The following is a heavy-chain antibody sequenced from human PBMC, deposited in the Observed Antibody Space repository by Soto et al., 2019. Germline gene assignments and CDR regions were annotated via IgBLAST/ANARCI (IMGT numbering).Heavy chain of an antibody. V-gene: IGHV3-33*01. Sequence: QVQLVESGGGLVQPGTSLRLSCVASGFAFSSFGMHWVRQAPGKGLEWVAIIWYDGSDKYYGDSVKGRFTISRDNSKNTLFLQMNSLRAEDTDVYQCSFGSRSYYFASWGQGTPVTVSS. CDR1: GFAFSSFG. J-gene: IGHJ4*02. CDR3: SFGSRSYYFAS. D-gene: IGHD6-6*01. CDR2: IWYDGSDK.